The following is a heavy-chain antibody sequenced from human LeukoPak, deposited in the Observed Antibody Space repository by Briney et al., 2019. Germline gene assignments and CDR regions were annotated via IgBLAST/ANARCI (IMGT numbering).Heavy chain of an antibody. CDR1: GQSLKELT. CDR2: FDTENDER. Sequence: ASVKVACKVSGQSLKELTMHWVRQAPGKGLVGMGGFDTENDERLYARNLRGRVTMTEDTSTDTAYMELSRLRSEDTAVYFCATEMTSVVPDYWGQGTLVTVSS. J-gene: IGHJ4*02. V-gene: IGHV1-24*01. CDR3: ATEMTSVVPDY. D-gene: IGHD4-11*01.